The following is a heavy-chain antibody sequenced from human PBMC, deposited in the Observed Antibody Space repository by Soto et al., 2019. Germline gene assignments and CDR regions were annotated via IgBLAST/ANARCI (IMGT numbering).Heavy chain of an antibody. Sequence: SETLSLTCTVSGASIISGEHYWSWIRQAPGKGLEWIGLIYYTGITDYNPSLKSRVAISLDTSENQFSLRLSSVTAADTAVYYCARRTYSGSSYYFDYWGQRTQVTVSS. D-gene: IGHD5-12*01. CDR3: ARRTYSGSSYYFDY. J-gene: IGHJ4*02. CDR1: GASIISGEHY. CDR2: IYYTGIT. V-gene: IGHV4-30-4*01.